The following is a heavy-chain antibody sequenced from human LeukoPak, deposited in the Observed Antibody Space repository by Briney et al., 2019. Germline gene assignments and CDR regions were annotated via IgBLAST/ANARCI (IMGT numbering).Heavy chain of an antibody. CDR2: IYYSGRT. CDR1: GGSISSYY. Sequence: KSSETLSLTCTFSGGSISSYYWSWIRQPPGKGLEWIAYIYYSGRTNYNPSLKSRVTISVDTSKNQFSLKLSSVTAADTAVYYCAIRVGADEGDYWGQGTLVTVSS. CDR3: AIRVGADEGDY. D-gene: IGHD1-26*01. V-gene: IGHV4-59*08. J-gene: IGHJ4*02.